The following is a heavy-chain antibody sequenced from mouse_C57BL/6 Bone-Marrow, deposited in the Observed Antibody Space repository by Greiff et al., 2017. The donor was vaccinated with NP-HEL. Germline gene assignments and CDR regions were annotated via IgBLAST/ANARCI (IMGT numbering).Heavy chain of an antibody. CDR1: GIDFSRYW. V-gene: IGHV4-1*01. D-gene: IGHD4-1*01. CDR2: INPDSSTI. J-gene: IGHJ1*03. Sequence: ASGIDFSRYWMSWVRRAPGKGLEWIGEINPDSSTINYAPSLKDKFIISRDNAKNTLYLQMSKVRSEDTALYYCASLPNWAEGYFDVWGTGTTVTVSS. CDR3: ASLPNWAEGYFDV.